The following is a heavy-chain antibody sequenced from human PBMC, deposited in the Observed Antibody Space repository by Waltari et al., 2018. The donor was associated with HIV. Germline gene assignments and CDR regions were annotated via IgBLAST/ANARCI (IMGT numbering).Heavy chain of an antibody. J-gene: IGHJ6*02. Sequence: QVQLQASGPGLVKPSETLSLTCTVPGGSISSYYWSWIRQPPGKGLEWSGYIYYSGSTNYNPSLKSRVTISVDTSKNQFSLKLSSVTAADTAVYYCARDTPRGHYGMDVWGQGTTVTVSS. CDR1: GGSISSYY. CDR2: IYYSGST. CDR3: ARDTPRGHYGMDV. V-gene: IGHV4-59*01. D-gene: IGHD2-15*01.